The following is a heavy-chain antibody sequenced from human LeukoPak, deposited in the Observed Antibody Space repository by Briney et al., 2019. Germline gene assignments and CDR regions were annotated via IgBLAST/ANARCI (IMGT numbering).Heavy chain of an antibody. CDR3: AKVGFSEMEWLLYSDH. CDR2: ISGSSGHT. J-gene: IGHJ4*02. V-gene: IGHV3-23*01. D-gene: IGHD3-3*01. Sequence: GGSLRLSCSASGFSLSSYAMSCVRQAPGKGLEWVSAISGSSGHTYYADSVKGRFTISRDNSKNTPYLQMNSLRAEDTAVYYCAKVGFSEMEWLLYSDHWGQGTLVTVSS. CDR1: GFSLSSYA.